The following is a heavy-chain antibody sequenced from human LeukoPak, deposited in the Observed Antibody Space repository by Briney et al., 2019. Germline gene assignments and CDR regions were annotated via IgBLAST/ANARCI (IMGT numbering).Heavy chain of an antibody. CDR3: AKNIRQQLVLDAFDI. CDR2: ISYDGSNK. Sequence: GGSLRLSCAASGFTFSSYGMHWVRQAPGKGLEWVAVISYDGSNKYYADSVKGRFTISRDNSKNTLYLQMNSLRAEDTAVYYCAKNIRQQLVLDAFDIWGQGTMVTVSS. V-gene: IGHV3-30*18. CDR1: GFTFSSYG. J-gene: IGHJ3*02. D-gene: IGHD6-13*01.